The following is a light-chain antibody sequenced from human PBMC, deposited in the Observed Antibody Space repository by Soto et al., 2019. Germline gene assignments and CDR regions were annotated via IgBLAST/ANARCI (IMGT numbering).Light chain of an antibody. CDR3: QQSFSTPRT. CDR2: AAS. V-gene: IGKV1-39*01. Sequence: DIQMTQSPSSLSASVGDRVTITCRASQSISSYLNWYQQKPGKAPNLLIYAASGLQSGVPSRFSASGSGTDFTLNITSLQPEDFATYFCQQSFSTPRTFGQGTKVDIK. J-gene: IGKJ1*01. CDR1: QSISSY.